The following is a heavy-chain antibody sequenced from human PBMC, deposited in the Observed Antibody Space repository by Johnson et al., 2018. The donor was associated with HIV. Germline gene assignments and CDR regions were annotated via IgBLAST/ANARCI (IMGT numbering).Heavy chain of an antibody. Sequence: VQLVESGGGVVQPGGSLRLSCAASGFTFSNAWMSWVRQAPGKGLEWVGRIKSKTDGGTTDYAAPVKGRFTISRDNSKNTLYLQMNSLRAEDTALYYCAKGMGGWLLAHAFDIWGQGTMVTISS. CDR2: IKSKTDGGTT. D-gene: IGHD3-22*01. CDR1: GFTFSNAW. CDR3: AKGMGGWLLAHAFDI. J-gene: IGHJ3*02. V-gene: IGHV3-15*01.